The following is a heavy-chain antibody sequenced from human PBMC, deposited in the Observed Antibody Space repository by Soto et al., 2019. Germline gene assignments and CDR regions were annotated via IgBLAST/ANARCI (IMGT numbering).Heavy chain of an antibody. CDR3: AKDRQFRSYYESAGHYND. CDR1: GFTFRNQD. Sequence: EVQLLESGGGLVQPGGSLRLTCVGSGFTFRNQDMRWVRQAPGKGLEWVSGISGRGGVTYYADSVKGRFTISRDNSKNTLYLQMNNLRANDKAVYYCAKDRQFRSYYESAGHYNDWGQGTLVTVSS. V-gene: IGHV3-23*01. J-gene: IGHJ4*02. CDR2: ISGRGGVT. D-gene: IGHD3-22*01.